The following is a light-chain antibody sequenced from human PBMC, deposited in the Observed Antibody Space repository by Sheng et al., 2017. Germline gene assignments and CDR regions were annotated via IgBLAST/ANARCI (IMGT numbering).Light chain of an antibody. Sequence: EIVLTQSPATLSLSPGERATLSCRASQSVSSYLAWYQQKPGQAPRLLVWGAFNRAGGIPDRFSGSGSGTDFTLTITRLEPEDFAVYYCQQYGSSPRTFGQGTEGGSQ. V-gene: IGKV3-20*01. CDR2: GAF. CDR1: QSVSSY. CDR3: QQYGSSPRT. J-gene: IGKJ1*01.